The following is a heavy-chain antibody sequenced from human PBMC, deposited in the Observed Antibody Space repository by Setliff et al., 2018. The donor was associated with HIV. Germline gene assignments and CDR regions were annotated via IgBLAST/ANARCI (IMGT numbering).Heavy chain of an antibody. CDR3: ARDHRPNYYDNSGSPGY. D-gene: IGHD3-22*01. J-gene: IGHJ4*02. CDR2: INAGNGNT. CDR1: GYTFTSYT. V-gene: IGHV1-3*01. Sequence: GASVKVSCKSSGYTFTSYTMHWVSQAPGQRLEWMGRINAGNGNTKYSQKFQGRVTITRDTSATTAYMELSSLRSEDTAVYYCARDHRPNYYDNSGSPGYWGQGTLVTVSS.